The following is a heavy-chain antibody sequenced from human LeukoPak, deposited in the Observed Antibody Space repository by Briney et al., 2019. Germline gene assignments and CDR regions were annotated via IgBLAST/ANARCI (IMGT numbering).Heavy chain of an antibody. D-gene: IGHD1-26*01. V-gene: IGHV3-11*04. CDR1: GFTFSDYY. Sequence: GGSLRLSCAASGFTFSDYYMSWIRQAPGKGLEWVSYISSSGSTIYYADSVKGRFTISRDNARNSLYLQMNSLTAEDTGVYYCARDPYSGTYGNTYYYYMDVWGKGTTVTVSS. J-gene: IGHJ6*03. CDR2: ISSSGSTI. CDR3: ARDPYSGTYGNTYYYYMDV.